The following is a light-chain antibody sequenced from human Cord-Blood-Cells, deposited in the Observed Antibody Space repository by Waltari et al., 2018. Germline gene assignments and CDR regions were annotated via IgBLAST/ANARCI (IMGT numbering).Light chain of an antibody. CDR3: SSYAGSNNLV. CDR2: DVS. J-gene: IGLJ3*02. V-gene: IGLV2-8*01. CDR1: SSAVGGYNS. Sequence: QSALTQPPSASGSPGQSVTISCTGTSSAVGGYNSASWYQQHPGKAPKLMIYDVSKRPSGVPDRFSGSKSGNTASLTVSGLQAEDEADYYCSSYAGSNNLVFGGGTKLTVL.